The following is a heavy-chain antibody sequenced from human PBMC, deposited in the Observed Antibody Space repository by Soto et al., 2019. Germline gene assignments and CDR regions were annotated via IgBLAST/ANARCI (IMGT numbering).Heavy chain of an antibody. CDR3: AIDHSGSGTYYF. Sequence: PGGSMRLSCAASGITFRNFEMNWVRQAPGKGLEWVSYISSTGSTKYYADSVKGRFTISRDNDKNSLYLQMESLRAEDTAVYYCAIDHSGSGTYYFWGQGTLVTVSS. V-gene: IGHV3-48*03. J-gene: IGHJ4*02. D-gene: IGHD3-10*01. CDR2: ISSTGSTK. CDR1: GITFRNFE.